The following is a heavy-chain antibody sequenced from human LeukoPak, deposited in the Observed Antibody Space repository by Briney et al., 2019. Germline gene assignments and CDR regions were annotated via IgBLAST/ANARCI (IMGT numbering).Heavy chain of an antibody. V-gene: IGHV3-30-3*01. CDR3: ASRVAATLYGMDG. CDR2: ISYDGSNK. Sequence: GRSLRLSCAASGFTFSSYAMHWVCQAPGKGLEWVAVISYDGSNKYYADSVKGRFTISRDNSKNTLYLQMNSLRAEDTAVYYCASRVAATLYGMDGWGQGTTVTVSS. J-gene: IGHJ6*02. CDR1: GFTFSSYA. D-gene: IGHD2-15*01.